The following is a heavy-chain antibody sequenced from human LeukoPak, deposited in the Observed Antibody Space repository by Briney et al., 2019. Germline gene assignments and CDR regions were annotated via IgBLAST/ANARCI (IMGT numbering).Heavy chain of an antibody. CDR2: ISYDGSNK. D-gene: IGHD3-16*02. CDR1: GFTFSSYA. Sequence: PGRSLRLSCAASGFTFSSYAIHWVRQAPGKGLEWVAVISYDGSNKYYADSVKGRFTISRDNSKNTLYLQMNSLRAEDTAVYYCARDDAPNMITFGGVIGLFDYWGQGTLVTVSS. J-gene: IGHJ4*02. CDR3: ARDDAPNMITFGGVIGLFDY. V-gene: IGHV3-30*04.